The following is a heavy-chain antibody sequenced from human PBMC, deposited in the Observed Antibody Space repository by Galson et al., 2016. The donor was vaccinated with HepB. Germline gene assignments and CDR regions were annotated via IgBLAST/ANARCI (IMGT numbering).Heavy chain of an antibody. V-gene: IGHV3-23*01. CDR3: AKDPGYLGFGHPGDY. D-gene: IGHD3-10*01. Sequence: SLRLSCAASGFTFKTYAMSWVRQAPGKGLEWVSVVGANGDYIYYADSVKGRFTISRDNSKNTLYLQMSSLRVEDTAVYYCAKDPGYLGFGHPGDYWGQGTLVTVS. CDR2: VGANGDYI. CDR1: GFTFKTYA. J-gene: IGHJ4*02.